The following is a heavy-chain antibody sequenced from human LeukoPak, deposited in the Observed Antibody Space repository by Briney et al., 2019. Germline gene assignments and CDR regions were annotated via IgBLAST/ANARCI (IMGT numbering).Heavy chain of an antibody. V-gene: IGHV1-3*01. CDR2: INAGNGNT. J-gene: IGHJ4*02. CDR3: ASQPPAVAGTHPFDY. CDR1: GYTFTSYA. Sequence: ASAKVSCKASGYTFTSYAMHWVRQAPGQRLEWMGWINAGNGNTKYSQKFQGRVTITRDTSASTAYMELNSLRSEDTAVYYCASQPPAVAGTHPFDYWGQGTLVTVSS. D-gene: IGHD6-19*01.